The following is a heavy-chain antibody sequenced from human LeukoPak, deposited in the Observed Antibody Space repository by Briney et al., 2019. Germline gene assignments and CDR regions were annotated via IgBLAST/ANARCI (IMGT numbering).Heavy chain of an antibody. D-gene: IGHD3-10*01. J-gene: IGHJ4*02. CDR2: INHSGST. V-gene: IGHV4-34*01. CDR1: GGSFSGYY. CDR3: ARETMVRGAFLFDY. Sequence: SETLSLTCAVYGGSFSGYYWSWIRQPPGKGLEWIGEINHSGSTNCNPSLKSRVTISVDTSKNQFSLKLSSVTAADTAVYYRARETMVRGAFLFDYWGQGTLVTVSS.